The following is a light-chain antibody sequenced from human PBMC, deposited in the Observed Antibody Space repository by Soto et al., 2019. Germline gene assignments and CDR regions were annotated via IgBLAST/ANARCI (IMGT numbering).Light chain of an antibody. V-gene: IGLV2-14*01. CDR1: SITDHNR. CDR2: PPT. CDR3: RSYTTTAV. Sequence: QSVLTRPDSGSGSPGQAISISCTATSITDHNRLTWHHHPPGKAPTLIIYPPTARPSGVSTRFSGSKSCNTPSLTISCLQPEDEAAYFCRSYTTTAVFGTGTQGPV. J-gene: IGLJ1*01.